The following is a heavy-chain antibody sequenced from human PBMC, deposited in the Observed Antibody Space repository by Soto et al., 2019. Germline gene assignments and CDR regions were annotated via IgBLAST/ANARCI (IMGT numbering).Heavy chain of an antibody. D-gene: IGHD3-3*01. V-gene: IGHV5-51*01. J-gene: IGHJ5*02. CDR2: IYPGDSDT. CDR3: ARHGEGWATLFGVVEDWFDP. CDR1: GYSFTSYW. Sequence: GESLKISCNGSGYSFTSYWIGWVRQMPGKGLEWMGIIYPGDSDTRYSPSFQGQVTISADKSISTAYLQWSSLKASDTAMYYCARHGEGWATLFGVVEDWFDPWGQGTPAPVYS.